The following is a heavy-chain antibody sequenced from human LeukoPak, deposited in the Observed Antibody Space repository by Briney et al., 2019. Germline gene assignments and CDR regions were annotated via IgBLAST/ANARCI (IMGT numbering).Heavy chain of an antibody. CDR2: IYVTGTT. CDR3: ARGGPDLAREYFQY. V-gene: IGHV4-4*07. Sequence: SETLSLTCTVSGGSISTNYWNWIRQPAGKWLEWIGRIYVTGTTYYNPSLKSRLTMSVDASRNQFFLNLSSVTAADTAVYYCARGGPDLAREYFQYWGQGTLVTVS. J-gene: IGHJ1*01. D-gene: IGHD5-12*01. CDR1: GGSISTNY.